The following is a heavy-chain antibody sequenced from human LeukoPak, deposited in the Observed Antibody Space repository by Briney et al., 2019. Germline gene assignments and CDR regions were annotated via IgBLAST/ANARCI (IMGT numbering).Heavy chain of an antibody. J-gene: IGHJ4*02. Sequence: GASVKVSCKASGYTFTSYGISWVRQAPGQGLEWMGWISAYNGNTNYAQKFQGRVTMTRDTSTSTVYMELSSLRSEDTAVYYCARTMVRGVSAGLLDYWGQGTLVTVSS. CDR2: ISAYNGNT. V-gene: IGHV1-18*01. D-gene: IGHD3-10*01. CDR1: GYTFTSYG. CDR3: ARTMVRGVSAGLLDY.